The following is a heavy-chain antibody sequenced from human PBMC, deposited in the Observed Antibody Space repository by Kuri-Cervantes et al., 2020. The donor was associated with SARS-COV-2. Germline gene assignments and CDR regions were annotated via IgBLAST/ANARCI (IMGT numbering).Heavy chain of an antibody. Sequence: GESLKISCAASAFTFSSYAMHWVRQAPGKGLEWVAIITYGGSNKYYADSVKGRFTISRDKSKNTLYLQMNSLRAEETDVYYCARDRVGVHDYWGLGTLVTVSS. CDR1: AFTFSSYA. D-gene: IGHD2-21*01. CDR2: ITYGGSNK. V-gene: IGHV3-30-3*01. CDR3: ARDRVGVHDY. J-gene: IGHJ4*02.